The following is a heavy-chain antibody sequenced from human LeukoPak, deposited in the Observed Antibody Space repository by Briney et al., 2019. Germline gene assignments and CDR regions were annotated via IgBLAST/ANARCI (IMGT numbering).Heavy chain of an antibody. CDR2: IKPDSGSS. J-gene: IGHJ4*02. CDR1: GYTFTAYY. CDR3: ARARVPIAVAGLYYFDY. Sequence: GASVKVSCKASGYTFTAYYIHWLRQAPGQGPEWMGWIKPDSGSSHYAQKFQGRVTMTRDTSSNSAYMDLTRLKSGDTAVYYCARARVPIAVAGLYYFDYWGQGALVTVSS. V-gene: IGHV1-2*02. D-gene: IGHD6-19*01.